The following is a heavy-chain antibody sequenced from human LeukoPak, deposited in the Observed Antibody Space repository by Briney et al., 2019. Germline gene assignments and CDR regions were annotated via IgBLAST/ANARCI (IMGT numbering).Heavy chain of an antibody. Sequence: GASLKLSCAASGFTFSTCAMTWVRQAPGKELEWVSGISASGGRTYYADSVRGRFTISRDNSKNTLYLQMNSLRAEDTAVYYCAKSVKSGYTSGDFDYWGQGTLVTVSS. V-gene: IGHV3-23*01. J-gene: IGHJ4*02. CDR3: AKSVKSGYTSGDFDY. CDR2: ISASGGRT. D-gene: IGHD6-19*01. CDR1: GFTFSTCA.